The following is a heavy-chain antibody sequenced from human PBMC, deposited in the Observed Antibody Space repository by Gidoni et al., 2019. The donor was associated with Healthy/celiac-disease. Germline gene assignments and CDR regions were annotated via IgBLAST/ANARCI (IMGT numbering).Heavy chain of an antibody. CDR1: GYTFTSYY. D-gene: IGHD3-22*01. J-gene: IGHJ3*02. CDR2: INPSGGST. Sequence: GYTFTSYYMHWVRQAPGQGLEWMGIINPSGGSTSYAQKLQGRVTMTRDTSTSTVYMELSSLRSEDTAVYYCARDFDSSGYYGDAFDIWGQGTMVTVSS. V-gene: IGHV1-46*04. CDR3: ARDFDSSGYYGDAFDI.